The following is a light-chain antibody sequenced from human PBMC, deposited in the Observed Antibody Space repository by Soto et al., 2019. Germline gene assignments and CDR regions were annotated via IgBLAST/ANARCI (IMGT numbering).Light chain of an antibody. CDR3: QQYNNCPPWT. Sequence: EIVMTQSPATLSVSPGERASLSYRASQSVISNLAWYQQKPPHDPSLLIYGAASRGTGITARFSGSGSGTEFTPTISSLQPEEFAVYYCQQYNNCPPWTFGQGTKVDI. CDR2: GAA. CDR1: QSVISN. J-gene: IGKJ1*01. V-gene: IGKV3-15*01.